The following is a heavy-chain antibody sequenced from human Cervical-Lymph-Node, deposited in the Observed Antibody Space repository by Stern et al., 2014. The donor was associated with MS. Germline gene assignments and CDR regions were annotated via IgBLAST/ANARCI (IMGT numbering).Heavy chain of an antibody. J-gene: IGHJ4*02. V-gene: IGHV3-30*03. CDR2: ISHDGSSQ. Sequence: MQLVESGGGVVQPGGSLRLSCAASGFPFRNYGMHWVRQAPGKGLECLAVISHDGSSQYYAGSVRGRFTISRDNSKNTLSLQMNSLRAEDTAVYYCRGTYYFDTSDYFDYWGQGTLVTVSS. CDR3: RGTYYFDTSDYFDY. D-gene: IGHD3-22*01. CDR1: GFPFRNYG.